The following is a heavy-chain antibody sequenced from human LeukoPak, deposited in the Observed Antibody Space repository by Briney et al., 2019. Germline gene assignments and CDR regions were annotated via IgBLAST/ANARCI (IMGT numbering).Heavy chain of an antibody. D-gene: IGHD3-22*01. CDR3: ARMGYYDGNGPLPDL. CDR1: GVSLSRYY. J-gene: IGHJ4*02. Sequence: SGTLSLTCNGSGVSLSRYYWSGIRQSPGKGLEWVGYIYYSGRTNYNPSLKSRETISEETPNKQVSLRSSALTAAHTAVYYCARMGYYDGNGPLPDLWGQGTLVIVSS. CDR2: IYYSGRT. V-gene: IGHV4-59*01.